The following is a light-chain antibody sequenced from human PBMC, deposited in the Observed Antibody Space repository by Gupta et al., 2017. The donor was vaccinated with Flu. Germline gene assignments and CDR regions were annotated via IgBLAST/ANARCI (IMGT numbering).Light chain of an antibody. CDR1: SSNIGNNH. CDR3: GTWDGSLSGVV. Sequence: QSVLTQPPSVSAAPGMWGTISCSGSSSNIGNNHVSWYQQLPGAAPKLLIYDDAKRPSGIPDRFSGSKSGSSATLAITGLQTGDEADYYCGTWDGSLSGVVFGGGTTLTVL. J-gene: IGLJ2*01. V-gene: IGLV1-51*01. CDR2: DDA.